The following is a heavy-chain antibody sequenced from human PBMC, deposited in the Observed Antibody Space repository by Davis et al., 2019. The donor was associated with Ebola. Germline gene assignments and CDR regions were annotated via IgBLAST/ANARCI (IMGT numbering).Heavy chain of an antibody. CDR2: ISSDGGST. D-gene: IGHD3-22*01. J-gene: IGHJ4*02. Sequence: PGGSLRPSCPASGFTFSSFAMHWVRQAPGKGLEYVSAISSDGGSTYYADSVEGRFTISRDNSKNTLYLQMNSLRAEDTAVYYCARGDYYDNSGPSSYWGQGTLVTVSS. CDR1: GFTFSSFA. CDR3: ARGDYYDNSGPSSY. V-gene: IGHV3-64*04.